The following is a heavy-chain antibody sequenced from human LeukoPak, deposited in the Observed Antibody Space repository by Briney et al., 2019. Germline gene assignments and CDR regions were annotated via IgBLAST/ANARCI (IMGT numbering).Heavy chain of an antibody. CDR3: ARETVNCGGDCYDY. J-gene: IGHJ4*02. D-gene: IGHD2-21*01. CDR1: GFTFSSYS. CDR2: ISGSGGST. V-gene: IGHV3-21*01. Sequence: GGSLRLSCAASGFTFSSYSMNWVRQAPGKGLEWVSAISGSGGSTYYADSVKGRFTISRDNAKNSLYLQMNSLTAEDTAVYYCARETVNCGGDCYDYWGQGTLVTVSS.